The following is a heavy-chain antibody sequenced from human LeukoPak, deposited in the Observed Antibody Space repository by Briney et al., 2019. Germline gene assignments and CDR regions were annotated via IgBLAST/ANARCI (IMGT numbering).Heavy chain of an antibody. Sequence: SETLSLTCTVSGGSINSGNYLWIWIRQPPGKGLDWIGSISYSGSTYYNPSLKSRVTMSVDTSKNQFSLKVRSVTAPDTAVYYCARLQYYDSRGYYYGFDYWGQGTLVTVSS. CDR3: ARLQYYDSRGYYYGFDY. CDR2: ISYSGST. CDR1: GGSINSGNYL. V-gene: IGHV4-39*01. J-gene: IGHJ4*02. D-gene: IGHD3-22*01.